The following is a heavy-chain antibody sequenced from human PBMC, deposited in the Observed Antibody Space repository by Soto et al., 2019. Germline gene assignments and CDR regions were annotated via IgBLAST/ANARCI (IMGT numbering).Heavy chain of an antibody. V-gene: IGHV4-34*01. J-gene: IGHJ4*02. Sequence: SETLSLTCAVYGGSFSGYYWSWIRQPPGKGLEWIGEINHSGSTNYNPSLKSRVTISVDTSKNQFSLKLSSVTAADTAVYYCARVGFDYWGQGTMVTVYS. CDR3: ARVGFDY. CDR1: GGSFSGYY. CDR2: INHSGST.